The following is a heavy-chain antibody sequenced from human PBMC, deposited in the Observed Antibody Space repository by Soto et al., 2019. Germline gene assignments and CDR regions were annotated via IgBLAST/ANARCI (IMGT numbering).Heavy chain of an antibody. CDR1: GHTFTSYD. J-gene: IGHJ6*03. CDR2: MNPNSGNT. V-gene: IGHV1-8*01. Sequence: ASVKVSCKASGHTFTSYDINWVRQATGQGLEWMGWMNPNSGNTGYAQKFQGRVTMTRNTSISTAYMELSSLRSEDTAVYYCASSTNYGSHSYYYYYYYMDVWGKGTTVTVSS. CDR3: ASSTNYGSHSYYYYYYYMDV. D-gene: IGHD4-17*01.